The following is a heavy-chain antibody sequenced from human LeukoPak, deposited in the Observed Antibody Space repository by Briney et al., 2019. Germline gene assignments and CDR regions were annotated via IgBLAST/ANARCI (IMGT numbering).Heavy chain of an antibody. CDR3: ARGRNGNYYDSSGYYPY. J-gene: IGHJ4*02. CDR1: GFTFSSYD. D-gene: IGHD3-22*01. Sequence: GGSLRLSCAASGFTFSSYDMHWVRQATGKGLEWVSAIGTLGDTSYPDSVKGRFTISREDAKNSLYLQMNNLRAGDTAVYYCARGRNGNYYDSSGYYPYWGQGTLVTVPS. V-gene: IGHV3-13*01. CDR2: IGTLGDT.